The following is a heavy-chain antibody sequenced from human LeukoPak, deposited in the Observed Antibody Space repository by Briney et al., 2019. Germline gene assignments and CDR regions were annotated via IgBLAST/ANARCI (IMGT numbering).Heavy chain of an antibody. CDR2: IYYSGTT. V-gene: IGHV4-39*07. CDR3: ARGGIAARPNWFDP. J-gene: IGHJ5*02. Sequence: SETLSLTCTVCGGSISSSSCYWGWIRQPQGMGLEWLGSIYYSGTTYYNPPLKSRVTISVDTSKNQFSLKLSSVTAADTAVYYCARGGIAARPNWFDPWGQGTLVTVSS. CDR1: GGSISSSSCY. D-gene: IGHD6-6*01.